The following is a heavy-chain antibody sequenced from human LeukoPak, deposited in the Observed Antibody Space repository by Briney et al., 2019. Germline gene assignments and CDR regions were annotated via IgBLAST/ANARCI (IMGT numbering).Heavy chain of an antibody. Sequence: TGGSLRPSCAASGFTFSGYDFHWVRQATGRGLEWVSAIGTVGDTHYLDSVKGRFTISRENAKNSLYLQMNSLRAGDTAVYYCARETGDVLLGAFDIWGQGTMVTVSS. CDR2: IGTVGDT. CDR1: GFTFSGYD. CDR3: ARETGDVLLGAFDI. J-gene: IGHJ3*02. D-gene: IGHD3-10*01. V-gene: IGHV3-13*04.